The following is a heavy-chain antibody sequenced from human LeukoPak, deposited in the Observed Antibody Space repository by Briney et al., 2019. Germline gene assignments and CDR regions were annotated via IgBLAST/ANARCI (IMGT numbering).Heavy chain of an antibody. CDR1: GFSVSSSF. CDR2: IYNSAST. CDR3: ARHSRPGYGGYENAFDI. D-gene: IGHD5-12*01. J-gene: IGHJ3*02. Sequence: PGGSLRLSCAASGFSVSSSFMSWIRQPPGKGLEWIGNIYNSASTHYNPSLKSRVTISVDTSKNHLSLRLSSVTAADTAIYYCARHSRPGYGGYENAFDIWGQGTMVTVSS. V-gene: IGHV4-39*01.